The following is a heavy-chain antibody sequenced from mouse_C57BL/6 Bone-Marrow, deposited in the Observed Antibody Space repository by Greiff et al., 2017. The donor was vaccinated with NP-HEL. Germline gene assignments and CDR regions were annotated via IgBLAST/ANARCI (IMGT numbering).Heavy chain of an antibody. V-gene: IGHV5-12*01. Sequence: EVKVVESGGGLVQPGGSLKHSCAASGFTFSDYYMYWVRQTPEKRLEWVAYISNGGGSTYYPDTVKGRFTSSRDNAKNTLYLQRSRLKSEDTAMYYCARHKRLRDAMDYWGQGTSVTVSS. D-gene: IGHD2-4*01. CDR3: ARHKRLRDAMDY. CDR1: GFTFSDYY. J-gene: IGHJ4*01. CDR2: ISNGGGST.